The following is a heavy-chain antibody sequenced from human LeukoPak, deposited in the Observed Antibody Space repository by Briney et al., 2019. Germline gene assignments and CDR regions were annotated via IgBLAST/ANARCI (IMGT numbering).Heavy chain of an antibody. V-gene: IGHV4-34*01. D-gene: IGHD3-16*01. CDR3: ARGLIFLGATDAFDI. J-gene: IGHJ3*02. Sequence: SETLSLTCAVYGGSFSGYYWSWIRQPPGKGLERIGEINHSGSTNYNPSLKSRVTISVDTSKNQFSLKLSSVTAADTAVYYCARGLIFLGATDAFDIWGQGTMVTVSS. CDR2: INHSGST. CDR1: GGSFSGYY.